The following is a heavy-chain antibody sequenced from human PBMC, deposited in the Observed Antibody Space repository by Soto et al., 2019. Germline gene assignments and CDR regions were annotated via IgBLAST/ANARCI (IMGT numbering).Heavy chain of an antibody. J-gene: IGHJ4*02. V-gene: IGHV1-46*01. CDR3: ERASGDSSGYMLDY. D-gene: IGHD3-22*01. Sequence: QVQLVQSGAEVKKPGASVKVSCKASGYTFTSYYIHWVRQAPGQGLEWLGIINPNGGGTSYAQKFQGRVTMTRETSKSTVYMELSSLRSEDTAVYYCERASGDSSGYMLDYWGQGALVTVSS. CDR1: GYTFTSYY. CDR2: INPNGGGT.